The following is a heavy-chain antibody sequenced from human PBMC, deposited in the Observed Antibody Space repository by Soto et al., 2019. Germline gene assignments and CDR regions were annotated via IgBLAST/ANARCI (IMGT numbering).Heavy chain of an antibody. CDR2: LSGSGNSP. Sequence: EVRLLESGGALVQPGGSLRLSCATSGFPFPTFGMTWVRQAPGKGLEWVSSLSGSGNSPFYAGSVKGRFTISRDNSENNLYLHMGSLTVEDTAIYSCATIKDFWSGRHLDYWGQGTLVTVST. J-gene: IGHJ4*02. CDR3: ATIKDFWSGRHLDY. D-gene: IGHD3-3*01. CDR1: GFPFPTFG. V-gene: IGHV3-23*01.